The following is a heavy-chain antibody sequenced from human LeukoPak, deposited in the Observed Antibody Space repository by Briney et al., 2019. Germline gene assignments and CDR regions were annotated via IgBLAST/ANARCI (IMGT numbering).Heavy chain of an antibody. D-gene: IGHD3-22*01. Sequence: PSETLSLTCTVSDGSISSGSYYWSWIRQPAGKGLEWIGRIYTSGSTNYNPSLKSRVTISVDTSKNQFSLKLSSVTAADTAVYYCARGGVLITWFDPWGQGTLVTVSS. J-gene: IGHJ5*02. CDR3: ARGGVLITWFDP. CDR2: IYTSGST. V-gene: IGHV4-61*02. CDR1: DGSISSGSYY.